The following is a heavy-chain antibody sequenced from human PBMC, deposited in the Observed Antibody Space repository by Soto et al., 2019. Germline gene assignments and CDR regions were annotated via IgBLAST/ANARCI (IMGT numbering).Heavy chain of an antibody. CDR2: ISGSGGST. CDR3: AKDAYRVAVGCLDY. V-gene: IGHV3-23*01. Sequence: RKGLEWVSAISGSGGSTYYADSVKGRFTISRDNSKNTLYLQMNSLRAEDTAVFYCAKDAYRVAVGCLDYWGHGTLVSVSS. J-gene: IGHJ4*01. D-gene: IGHD6-19*01.